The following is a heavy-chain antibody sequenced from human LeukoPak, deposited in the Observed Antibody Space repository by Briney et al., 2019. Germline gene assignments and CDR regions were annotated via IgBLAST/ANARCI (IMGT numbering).Heavy chain of an antibody. Sequence: QPGRSLRLSCAASGFTFSSYGMHWVRQAPGKGLEWVAVISYDGSNKYYADSVKGRYTISRDNSKNTLYLQMNSLRAEDTAVYYCAKAMVHDYGEPYGMDVWGQGTTVTVSS. V-gene: IGHV3-30*18. CDR2: ISYDGSNK. J-gene: IGHJ6*02. D-gene: IGHD4-17*01. CDR3: AKAMVHDYGEPYGMDV. CDR1: GFTFSSYG.